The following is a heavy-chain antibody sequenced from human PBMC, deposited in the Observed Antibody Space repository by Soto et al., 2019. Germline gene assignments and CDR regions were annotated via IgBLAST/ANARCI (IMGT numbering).Heavy chain of an antibody. Sequence: QVQLQQWGAGLLKPSETLSLTCAVYGGSFSGYYWTWIRQPPGTGLEWIGEINHSGSTNYNPSLKCPVTISVDTSKTQFSLTLSSVTAADTAVYYCAREKIPGLFDYWGQGTLVTVSS. CDR2: INHSGST. V-gene: IGHV4-34*01. CDR3: AREKIPGLFDY. D-gene: IGHD2-21*01. CDR1: GGSFSGYY. J-gene: IGHJ4*02.